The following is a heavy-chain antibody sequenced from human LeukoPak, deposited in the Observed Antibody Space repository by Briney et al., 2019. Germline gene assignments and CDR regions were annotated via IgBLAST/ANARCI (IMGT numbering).Heavy chain of an antibody. CDR3: ARHRGQWELLDY. CDR2: FYKSGST. V-gene: IGHV4-39*01. Sequence: PSETLSLTCTVSGDSISSSTYYWAWIRQPPGKGLEWIGSFYKSGSTYYNPSLKSRVTISVDTSKNQFSLKLNSVTAADTAVYYCARHRGQWELLDYWGQGTLVTVSA. J-gene: IGHJ4*02. CDR1: GDSISSSTYY. D-gene: IGHD1-26*01.